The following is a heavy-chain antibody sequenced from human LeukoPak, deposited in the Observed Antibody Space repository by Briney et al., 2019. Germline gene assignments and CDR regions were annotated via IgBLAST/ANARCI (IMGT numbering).Heavy chain of an antibody. D-gene: IGHD3-3*01. V-gene: IGHV4-30-4*08. CDR3: AREGAPSFWSGYDDY. J-gene: IGHJ4*02. CDR2: IYYSGST. CDR1: GGSISSGDYY. Sequence: PSQTLSLTCTVSGGSISSGDYYWSWIRQPPGKGLEWIGYIYYSGSTYYNPSLKGRVTISVDTSKNQFSLKLSSVTAADTAVYYCAREGAPSFWSGYDDYWGQGTLVTVSS.